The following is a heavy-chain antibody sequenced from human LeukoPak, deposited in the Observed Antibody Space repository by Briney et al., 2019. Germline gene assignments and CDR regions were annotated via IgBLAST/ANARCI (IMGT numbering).Heavy chain of an antibody. CDR3: ARDSRGKRWLQSPYYFDY. CDR2: INHSGST. Sequence: PSETLSLTCAVYGGSFSGYYWSWIRQPPGKGLEWIGEINHSGSTNYNPSLKSRVTISVDTSKNQFSLKLSSVTAADTAVYYCARDSRGKRWLQSPYYFDYWGQGTLVTVSS. V-gene: IGHV4-34*01. D-gene: IGHD5-24*01. CDR1: GGSFSGYY. J-gene: IGHJ4*02.